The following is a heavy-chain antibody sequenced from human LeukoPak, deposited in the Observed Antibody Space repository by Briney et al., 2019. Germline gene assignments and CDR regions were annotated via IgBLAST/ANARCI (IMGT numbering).Heavy chain of an antibody. V-gene: IGHV3-7*03. CDR1: GFSFSTYW. J-gene: IGHJ4*02. CDR3: ASGRQLGR. D-gene: IGHD6-13*01. CDR2: IKQDESEK. Sequence: SGGSLRLSCAASGFSFSTYWMSWVRHAPGKGLEWVANIKQDESEKYYVDSVNGRFTISRDNTKNSLYLQMNSLRVEDTAVYYCASGRQLGRWGQGTLVTVSS.